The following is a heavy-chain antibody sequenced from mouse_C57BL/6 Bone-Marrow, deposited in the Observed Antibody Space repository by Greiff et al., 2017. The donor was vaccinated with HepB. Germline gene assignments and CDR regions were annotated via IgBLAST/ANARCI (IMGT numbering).Heavy chain of an antibody. CDR1: GYTFTSYG. V-gene: IGHV1-81*01. J-gene: IGHJ2*01. CDR3: ARYYYGSSVDY. CDR2: IYPRSGNT. D-gene: IGHD1-1*01. Sequence: QVQLQQSGAELARPGASVKLSCKASGYTFTSYGISWVKQRTGQGLEWIGEIYPRSGNTYYNEKFKGKATLTADKSSSTAYMELSSLTSEDSAVYFCARYYYGSSVDYWGQGTTLTVSS.